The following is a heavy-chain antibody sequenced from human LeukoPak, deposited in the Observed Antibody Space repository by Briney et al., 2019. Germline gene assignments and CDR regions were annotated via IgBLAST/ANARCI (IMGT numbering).Heavy chain of an antibody. Sequence: GGSLRLSCSASGFIFSAYYMNWVRQAPGKGPEWISFISTSGTTFHYAESVKGRFTISRDNAKNSLYLHMNSLRAEDTAVYYCARDYGGSSPFDYWGQGTLVTVSS. CDR2: ISTSGTTF. D-gene: IGHD4-23*01. CDR3: ARDYGGSSPFDY. J-gene: IGHJ4*02. V-gene: IGHV3-11*04. CDR1: GFIFSAYY.